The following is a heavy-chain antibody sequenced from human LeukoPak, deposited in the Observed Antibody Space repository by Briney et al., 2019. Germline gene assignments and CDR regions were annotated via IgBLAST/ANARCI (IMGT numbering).Heavy chain of an antibody. J-gene: IGHJ3*02. Sequence: GGSLRLSFAASGFTFISYSMNSVRQAPGKGLECVSSISSSSSYIYYADSVKGRFTISRDNAKNSLYLQMNSLRAEYTAVYYCAQQLGSPFDIWGQGTMVTVSS. CDR1: GFTFISYS. CDR2: ISSSSSYI. D-gene: IGHD6-13*01. CDR3: AQQLGSPFDI. V-gene: IGHV3-21*01.